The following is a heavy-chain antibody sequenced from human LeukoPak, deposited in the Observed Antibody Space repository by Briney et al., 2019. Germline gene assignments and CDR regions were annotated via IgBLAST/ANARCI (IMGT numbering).Heavy chain of an antibody. CDR2: IIPIFGTG. V-gene: IGHV1-69*13. J-gene: IGHJ4*02. CDR3: ARDGSGSYYSPLWV. CDR1: GGTFSNYA. Sequence: SVEVSCKASGGTFSNYAISWVRQAPGQGLEWMGGIIPIFGTGNYAQKFQGRVTITADESTSTAYMVLSSLRSEDTAVYYCARDGSGSYYSPLWVWGQGTLVTVSS. D-gene: IGHD3-10*01.